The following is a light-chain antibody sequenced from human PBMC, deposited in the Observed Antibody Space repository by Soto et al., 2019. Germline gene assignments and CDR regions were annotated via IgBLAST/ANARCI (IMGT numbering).Light chain of an antibody. CDR1: NIGIKS. Sequence: SYELTQPPSVSVAPGQTARITCGGKNIGIKSVHWYQQRPGQAPVLVVYDNSERPSGIPERFSGFNSGNTATLTISRVEAGDEADYACQVWDSSSDHPVVFGGGTQLTVL. V-gene: IGLV3-21*02. CDR2: DNS. CDR3: QVWDSSSDHPVV. J-gene: IGLJ2*01.